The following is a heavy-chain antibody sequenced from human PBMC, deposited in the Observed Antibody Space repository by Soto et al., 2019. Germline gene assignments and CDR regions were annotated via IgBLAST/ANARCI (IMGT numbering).Heavy chain of an antibody. CDR1: GYTFTRYG. V-gene: IGHV1-18*01. CDR3: ARDSSGWYWLDY. D-gene: IGHD6-19*01. Sequence: ASVKVSCKASGYTFTRYGVSWVRQAPGPGLEWMGWISGNNGNTNYARKLQGRVTMTRDNAKNSLYLQMNSLRAEDTAVYYCARDSSGWYWLDYWGQGTLVTVSS. J-gene: IGHJ4*02. CDR2: ISGNNGNT.